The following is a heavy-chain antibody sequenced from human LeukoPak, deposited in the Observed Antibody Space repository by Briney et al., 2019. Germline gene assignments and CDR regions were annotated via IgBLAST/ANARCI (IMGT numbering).Heavy chain of an antibody. CDR1: GFTFTSSA. CDR3: AADRGMVRGVMAGHNWFDP. CDR2: IVVCSGNA. J-gene: IGHJ5*02. Sequence: SVKVSCKASGFTFTSSAMQWVRQARGQRLKWIGWIVVCSGNANYAQKFQERVTITRDMSTSTAYMELSSLRSEDTAVYYCAADRGMVRGVMAGHNWFDPWGQGTLVTVSS. D-gene: IGHD3-10*01. V-gene: IGHV1-58*02.